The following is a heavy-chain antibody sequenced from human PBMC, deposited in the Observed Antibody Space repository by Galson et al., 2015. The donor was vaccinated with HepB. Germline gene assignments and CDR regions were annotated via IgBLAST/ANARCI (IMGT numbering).Heavy chain of an antibody. J-gene: IGHJ4*02. D-gene: IGHD6-13*01. CDR1: GFTFSSYS. V-gene: IGHV3-48*02. CDR3: ATHPPRTYSSSWYVEEVFDY. CDR2: ISSSSSTI. Sequence: SLRLSCAASGFTFSSYSMNWVRQAPGKGLEWVSYISSSSSTIYYADSVKGRFTTSRDNAKNSLYLQMNSLRDEDTAVYYCATHPPRTYSSSWYVEEVFDYWGQGTLVTVSS.